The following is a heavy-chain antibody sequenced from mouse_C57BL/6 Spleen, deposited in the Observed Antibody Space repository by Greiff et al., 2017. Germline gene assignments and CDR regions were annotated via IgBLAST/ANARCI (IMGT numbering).Heavy chain of an antibody. CDR2: IDPEDGET. CDR3: ARPLTGTDWCFDV. V-gene: IGHV14-2*01. J-gene: IGHJ1*03. D-gene: IGHD4-1*01. CDR1: GFNIKDYY. Sequence: EVQLQESGAEFVKPGASVKLSCTASGFNIKDYYMHWVKQRTEQGLEWIGRIDPEDGETKYAPKFQGKATITADTSSNTAYLQLSSLTSADTAVYYCARPLTGTDWCFDVWGTGTTVTVSS.